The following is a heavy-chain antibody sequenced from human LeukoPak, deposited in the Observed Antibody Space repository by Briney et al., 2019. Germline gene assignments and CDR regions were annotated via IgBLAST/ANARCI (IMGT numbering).Heavy chain of an antibody. V-gene: IGHV1-2*02. CDR2: INPNSGGT. CDR3: ARGPIFGVVIIEDWFDP. J-gene: IGHJ5*02. Sequence: ASVKVSCKASGYTFTGYYMHWVRQAPGQGLEWMGWINPNSGGTNYAQKFQGRVTMTRDTSISTAYMELSRLRSDDTAVYYCARGPIFGVVIIEDWFDPWGQGTLVTVSS. D-gene: IGHD3-3*01. CDR1: GYTFTGYY.